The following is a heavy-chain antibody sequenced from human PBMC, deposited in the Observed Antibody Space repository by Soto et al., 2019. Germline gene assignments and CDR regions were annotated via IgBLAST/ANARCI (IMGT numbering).Heavy chain of an antibody. D-gene: IGHD3-3*01. CDR3: AKERSVGIQDY. J-gene: IGHJ4*02. CDR2: ISGSGGST. V-gene: IGHV3-23*01. CDR1: GFTFSSSA. Sequence: GGSLRLSCAASGFTFSSSAMSWVRQAPGKGLEWVSAISGSGGSTYYADSVKGRFTNSRDNSKNTLYLQMNSLSAEDTAVYYCAKERSVGIQDYWGQGTLVTVSS.